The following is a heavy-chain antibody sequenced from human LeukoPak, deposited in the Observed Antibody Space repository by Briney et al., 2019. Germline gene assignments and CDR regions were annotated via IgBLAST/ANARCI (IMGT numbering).Heavy chain of an antibody. V-gene: IGHV4-34*01. D-gene: IGHD2-15*01. CDR1: GGSFSGYY. J-gene: IGHJ6*03. CDR2: INHSGST. CDR3: ARRGGYCSGGSCYFSHYYYYMDV. Sequence: PSETLSLTCAVYGGSFSGYYWSWIRQPPGKGLEWMGEINHSGSTNCNPSLKSRVTISVDTSKNQFSLKLSSVTAADTAVYYCARRGGYCSGGSCYFSHYYYYMDVWGKGTTVTVSS.